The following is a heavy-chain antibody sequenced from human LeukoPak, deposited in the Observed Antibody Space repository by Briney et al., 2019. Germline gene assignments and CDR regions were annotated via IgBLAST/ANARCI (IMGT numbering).Heavy chain of an antibody. CDR1: GFVVSSNY. D-gene: IGHD5-18*01. J-gene: IGHJ5*01. V-gene: IGHV3-53*01. Sequence: GGSLRLSCAASGFVVSSNYMNWVRQAPGKGLEWVSFIHNDGSTFYADSVKGRFTIFRDNAKSSLYLQMNSLRVEDTAVYYCATGGSEYRSDWFDSWGQGTLVNVAS. CDR3: ATGGSEYRSDWFDS. CDR2: IHNDGST.